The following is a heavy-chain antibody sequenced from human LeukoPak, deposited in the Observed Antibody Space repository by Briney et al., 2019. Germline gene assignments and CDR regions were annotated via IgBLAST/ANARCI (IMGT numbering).Heavy chain of an antibody. CDR3: VRSWLPTSRGTEQ. J-gene: IGHJ4*02. D-gene: IGHD1-7*01. V-gene: IGHV3-74*01. CDR1: GFNFSSHW. CDR2: IKPYRRAT. Sequence: PGGSLRLSCTASGFNFSSHWMHWVRQLPGKRLSSLSRIKPYRRATDYADSVKGRFTISRDNAKKTLDWQMSSLRVEDTAVYNYVRSWLPTSRGTEQWGQGILVTVSS.